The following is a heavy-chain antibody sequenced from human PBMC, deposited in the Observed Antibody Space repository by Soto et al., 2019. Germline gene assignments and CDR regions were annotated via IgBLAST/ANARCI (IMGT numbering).Heavy chain of an antibody. CDR2: IYYSGST. CDR1: GGSISSGGYY. Sequence: PSETLSLTCTVSGGSISSGGYYWSWIRQHPGKGLEWIGYIYYSGSTYYNPSLKSRVTISVDTSKNQFSLKLSSVTAADTAVYYCARDKWMGVHGSGNRRRAFDIWGQGTMVTVSS. V-gene: IGHV4-31*03. CDR3: ARDKWMGVHGSGNRRRAFDI. D-gene: IGHD3-10*01. J-gene: IGHJ3*02.